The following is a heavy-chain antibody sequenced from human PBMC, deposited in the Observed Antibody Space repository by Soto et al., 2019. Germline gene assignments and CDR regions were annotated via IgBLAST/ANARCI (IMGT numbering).Heavy chain of an antibody. CDR2: IKNDGSEE. V-gene: IGHV3-7*03. J-gene: IGHJ4*02. Sequence: EEQLVESGGALVRPGESLRLSCAASGISTSSYWMGWVRQAPGRGLEWVASIKNDGSEEYYMDSLKGRFTISRDNALNSLYLQMNSLRAEDTAVYFCVTGYHSDYWGQGTLVTVSS. D-gene: IGHD5-18*01. CDR1: GISTSSYW. CDR3: VTGYHSDY.